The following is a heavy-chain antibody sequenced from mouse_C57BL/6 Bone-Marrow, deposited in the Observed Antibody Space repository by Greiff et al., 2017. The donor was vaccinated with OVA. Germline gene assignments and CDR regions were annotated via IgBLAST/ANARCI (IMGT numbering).Heavy chain of an antibody. Sequence: VQLQQSGAELVKPGASVKMSCKASGYTFTSYWITWVKQRPGQGLEWIGDIYPGSGSTNYNEKFKSKATLTVDTSSSTAYMQLSSLTSEDSAVYYCARTTAVAEAMDYWGQGTSVTVSS. CDR2: IYPGSGST. CDR1: GYTFTSYW. D-gene: IGHD1-1*01. J-gene: IGHJ4*01. V-gene: IGHV1-55*01. CDR3: ARTTAVAEAMDY.